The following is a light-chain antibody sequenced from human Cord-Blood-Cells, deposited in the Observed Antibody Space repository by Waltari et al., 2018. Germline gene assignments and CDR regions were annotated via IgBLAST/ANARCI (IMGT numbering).Light chain of an antibody. CDR1: QSVSIN. J-gene: IGKJ2*01. CDR3: QQYNNWPYT. CDR2: GAP. Sequence: EIVMTQSPATMSVSPGERATLSCRASQSVSINLAWYQQKPGQAPRLLIYGAPTRAPGIPARFSGSGSGTEFTLTISSLQSEDFAVYYCQQYNNWPYTFGQGTKLEIK. V-gene: IGKV3-15*01.